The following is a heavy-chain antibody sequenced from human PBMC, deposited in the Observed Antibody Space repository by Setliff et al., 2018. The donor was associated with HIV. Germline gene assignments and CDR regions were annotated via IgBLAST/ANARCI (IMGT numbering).Heavy chain of an antibody. CDR3: ARCAIVLVPAYFDP. CDR1: GNSINSGGYY. CDR2: IYSSRAT. V-gene: IGHV4-31*02. D-gene: IGHD2-2*01. Sequence: SETLSLTCTVSGNSINSGGYYWSWIRHRNGKGLEWIGYIYSSRATYYNPSLKNRLTISVDTSQSQFSLKLSSVTAADRAVYYCARCAIVLVPAYFDPWGQGTLVTVSS. J-gene: IGHJ5*02.